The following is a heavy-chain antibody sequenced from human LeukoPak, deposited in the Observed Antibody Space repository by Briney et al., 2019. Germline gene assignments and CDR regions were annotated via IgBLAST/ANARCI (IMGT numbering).Heavy chain of an antibody. J-gene: IGHJ4*02. CDR3: ASGRSLWFGSY. CDR2: IYYSGST. V-gene: IGHV4-59*01. CDR1: GGSISSYY. D-gene: IGHD3-10*01. Sequence: SSETLSLTCTVSGGSISSYYWSWIRQPPGKGLEWIGYIYYSGSTNYNPSLKSRVTISVDTSKNQFSLKLSSVTAADTAVYYCASGRSLWFGSYWGQGTLVTVSS.